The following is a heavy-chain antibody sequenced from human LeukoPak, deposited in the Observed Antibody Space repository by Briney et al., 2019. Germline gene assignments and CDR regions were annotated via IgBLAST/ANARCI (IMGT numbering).Heavy chain of an antibody. D-gene: IGHD6-19*01. Sequence: PSETLSLTCTVSGGSIISYYWSWIRQPPGKGLEWIGYIYNRGSNTNYNPSLKSRVTISVDMSKNQFSLKLRSVTAADTAVYFCARDRPGIAVAGDAFDIWGRGTVVTVSS. CDR3: ARDRPGIAVAGDAFDI. CDR1: GGSIISYY. V-gene: IGHV4-59*01. J-gene: IGHJ3*02. CDR2: IYNRGSNT.